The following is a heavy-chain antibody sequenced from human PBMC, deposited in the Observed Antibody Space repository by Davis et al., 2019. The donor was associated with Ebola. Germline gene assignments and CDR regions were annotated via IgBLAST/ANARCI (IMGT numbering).Heavy chain of an antibody. V-gene: IGHV3-74*01. CDR2: INTDGTST. J-gene: IGHJ2*01. D-gene: IGHD3-16*01. Sequence: GESLKISCAASGFTFSANWMHWVRHSPGKGLMWVSRINTDGTSTTYADSVKGRFTISRDNAKNTLFLQMNSLSAEDTAVYYCARDYIWPNWFFDLWGRGTLVTVSS. CDR3: ARDYIWPNWFFDL. CDR1: GFTFSANW.